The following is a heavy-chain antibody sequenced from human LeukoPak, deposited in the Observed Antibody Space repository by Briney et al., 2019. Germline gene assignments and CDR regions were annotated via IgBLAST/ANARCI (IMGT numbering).Heavy chain of an antibody. CDR3: ARVPAAMHRYFDL. CDR2: IYYSGST. V-gene: IGHV4-59*01. D-gene: IGHD2-2*01. Sequence: SETLSLTCTVSGGSISSYYWSWIRQPPGKGLEWIGYIYYSGSTNYNPSLKSRVTISVDTSKNQFSLKLSSVTAADTAVYYCARVPAAMHRYFDLWGRGTLVTVSS. CDR1: GGSISSYY. J-gene: IGHJ2*01.